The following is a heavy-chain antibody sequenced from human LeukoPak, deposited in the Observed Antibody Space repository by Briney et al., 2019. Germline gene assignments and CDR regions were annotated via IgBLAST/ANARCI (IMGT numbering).Heavy chain of an antibody. CDR1: GFTFSSYG. D-gene: IGHD5-12*01. CDR2: IRYDGSNK. Sequence: GGSLRLSCAASGFTFSSYGMHWVRQAPGKGLEWVAFIRYDGSNKYYADSVKGRFTISRDNSKNTLYLHVNSLRPEDTAVYYCARVMWMGWYFDSWGQGTPVTVSS. V-gene: IGHV3-30*02. J-gene: IGHJ4*02. CDR3: ARVMWMGWYFDS.